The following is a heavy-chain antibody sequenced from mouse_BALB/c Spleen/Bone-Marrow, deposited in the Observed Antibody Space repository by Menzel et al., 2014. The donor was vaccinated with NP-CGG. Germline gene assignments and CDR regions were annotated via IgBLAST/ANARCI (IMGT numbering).Heavy chain of an antibody. V-gene: IGHV5-4*02. CDR2: ISDGGSYT. Sequence: EVMLVESGGDLVKPGGSLKLSCAASGFTFSDYYMYWVRRTPEKRLEWVATISDGGSYTYYPDSVKGRFTISRDNAKNNLYLHMSSLKSEDTAMYYCARDGDYKYAWFAYWGQGTLVTVSA. CDR3: ARDGDYKYAWFAY. D-gene: IGHD2-14*01. J-gene: IGHJ3*01. CDR1: GFTFSDYY.